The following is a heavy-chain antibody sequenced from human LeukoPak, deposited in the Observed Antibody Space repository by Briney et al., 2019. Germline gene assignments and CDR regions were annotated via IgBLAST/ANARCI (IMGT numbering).Heavy chain of an antibody. J-gene: IGHJ3*02. CDR2: ISSRSSNK. CDR1: GFTFSNHY. Sequence: GGSLRLSCAASGFTFSNHYMGWIRQAPGKGLVWVSYISSRSSNKYYADSVKGRFTISRDNAKNSLYLQMDSLRVEDTAVYYCAREGWDLNALDIWGQGAMVTVSP. CDR3: AREGWDLNALDI. D-gene: IGHD1-26*01. V-gene: IGHV3-11*04.